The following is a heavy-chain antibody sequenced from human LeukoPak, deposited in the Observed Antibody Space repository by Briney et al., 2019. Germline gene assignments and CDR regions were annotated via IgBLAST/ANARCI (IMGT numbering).Heavy chain of an antibody. D-gene: IGHD5-18*01. Sequence: ASVKVSCKASGYTFTSYDINWVRQATGQGLEWMGWMNPNSGNTGYAQKFQGRLTMTRNTSMTTAYMELSGLTSEDTAVYYCARARVRWTAMASFDYWGQGTLVTVSS. V-gene: IGHV1-8*01. CDR1: GYTFTSYD. CDR3: ARARVRWTAMASFDY. J-gene: IGHJ4*02. CDR2: MNPNSGNT.